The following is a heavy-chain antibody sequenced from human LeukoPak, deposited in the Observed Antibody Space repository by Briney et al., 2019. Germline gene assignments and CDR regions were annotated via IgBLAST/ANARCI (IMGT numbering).Heavy chain of an antibody. Sequence: PSETLSLTCTVSGGSISSGSYYWSWIRQPAGKGLEWIGRIYTSGSTNYNPSLKSRVTISVDTSKNQFSLKLSSVTAADTAVYYCARDGHYGDYKTYFQHWGQGTLVTVSS. CDR2: IYTSGST. CDR3: ARDGHYGDYKTYFQH. CDR1: GGSISSGSYY. V-gene: IGHV4-61*02. D-gene: IGHD4-17*01. J-gene: IGHJ1*01.